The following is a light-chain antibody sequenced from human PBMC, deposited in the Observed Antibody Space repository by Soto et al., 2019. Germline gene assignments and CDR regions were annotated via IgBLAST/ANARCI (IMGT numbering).Light chain of an antibody. J-gene: IGLJ1*01. CDR2: DVT. V-gene: IGLV2-11*01. CDR3: CSYVGSYTSYV. Sequence: QSALTQPRSVSGSPGQSVTISCTGTSSDVGTYNFVSRYQQHPGKAPKFMIYDVTKRPSGVPDRFSGSKSGNTASLTISGLQAEDEADYYCCSYVGSYTSYVFGTGTKLTVL. CDR1: SSDVGTYNF.